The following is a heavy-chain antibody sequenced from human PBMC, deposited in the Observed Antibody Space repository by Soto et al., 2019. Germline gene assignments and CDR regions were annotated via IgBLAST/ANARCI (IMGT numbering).Heavy chain of an antibody. Sequence: SGSLSLTFAVDGGSFSGYYWSWIRQPPGKGLEWIGEINHSGSTNYNPSLKSRVTISVDTSKNQFSLKLSSVTAADTAVYYCAIYCSGGSCPRSLDYWGQGTLVTVSS. D-gene: IGHD2-15*01. CDR3: AIYCSGGSCPRSLDY. V-gene: IGHV4-34*01. CDR1: GGSFSGYY. CDR2: INHSGST. J-gene: IGHJ4*02.